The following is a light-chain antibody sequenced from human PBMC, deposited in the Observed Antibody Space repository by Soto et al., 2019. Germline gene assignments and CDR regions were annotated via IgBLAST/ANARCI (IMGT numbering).Light chain of an antibody. Sequence: EIVLTQSPGTLSLSPGERATLSCGASQTVGNNYVAWYQQIRGQTPRLLIYGASNRATGIPDRISGSGSGTDFTLTISRLEPEDFAVYYCQQYASSPLTFGGGTKVEIK. J-gene: IGKJ4*01. V-gene: IGKV3-20*01. CDR3: QQYASSPLT. CDR2: GAS. CDR1: QTVGNNY.